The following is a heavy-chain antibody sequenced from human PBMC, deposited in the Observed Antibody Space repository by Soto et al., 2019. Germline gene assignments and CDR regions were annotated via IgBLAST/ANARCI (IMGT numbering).Heavy chain of an antibody. D-gene: IGHD3-22*01. J-gene: IGHJ4*02. CDR1: GFTFSSYS. CDR3: ARDHDSSGYYYYLFDY. CDR2: ISSSSSYI. Sequence: EVQLVESGGGLVKPGGSLRLSCAASGFTFSSYSMNWVRQAPGKGLEWVSSISSSSSYIYYADSVKGRFTISRDNANYSLYLQMTSRRAEDTAVYYCARDHDSSGYYYYLFDYCGQGTLVTVSS. V-gene: IGHV3-21*01.